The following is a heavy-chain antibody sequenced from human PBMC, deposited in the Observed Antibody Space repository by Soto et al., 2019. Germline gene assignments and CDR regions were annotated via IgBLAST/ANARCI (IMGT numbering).Heavy chain of an antibody. V-gene: IGHV3-23*01. CDR1: GFTFSSYA. D-gene: IGHD2-2*01. Sequence: GESLKISCAASGFTFSSYAMSWVRQAPGKGLEWVSAISGSGGSTYYADSVKGRFTISRDNSKNTLYLQMNSLRAEDTAVYYCAKDLIGYCSSTSCYNFDYWGQGTLVTVSS. J-gene: IGHJ4*02. CDR2: ISGSGGST. CDR3: AKDLIGYCSSTSCYNFDY.